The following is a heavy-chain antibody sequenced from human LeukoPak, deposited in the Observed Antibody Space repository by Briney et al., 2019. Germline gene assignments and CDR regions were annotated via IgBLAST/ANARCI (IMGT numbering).Heavy chain of an antibody. CDR1: GGSINSYY. J-gene: IGHJ6*03. CDR3: ARGPYYYYLDV. V-gene: IGHV4-59*01. CDR2: IFYSGST. Sequence: SETLSLTCTVSGGSINSYYWSWIRQPPGKGLEWIGYIFYSGSTNYNPSLQSRVTISVDTSRNQFSLNLSSVTAADTAVYYYARGPYYYYLDVWGKGTTVTVSS.